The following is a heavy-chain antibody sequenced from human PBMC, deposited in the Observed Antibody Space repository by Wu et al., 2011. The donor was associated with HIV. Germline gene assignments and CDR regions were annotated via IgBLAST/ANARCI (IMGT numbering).Heavy chain of an antibody. V-gene: IGHV1-8*02. J-gene: IGHJ6*03. CDR3: AREIVVPAALTYYYYMDV. CDR2: MNPNSGNT. Sequence: QVQLVQSGAEVKKPGASVKVSCKASGYTFTSYDINWVRQATGQGLEWMGWMNPNSGNTGYAQKFQGRVTMTRNTSISTAYMELSSLRSEDTAVYYCAREIVVPAALTYYYYMDVWGKGDHGHRLL. D-gene: IGHD2-2*01. CDR1: GYTFTSYD.